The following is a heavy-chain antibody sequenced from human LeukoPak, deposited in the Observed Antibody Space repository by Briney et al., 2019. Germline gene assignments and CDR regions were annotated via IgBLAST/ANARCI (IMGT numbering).Heavy chain of an antibody. Sequence: SETLSLTCTASGGSISSSSYYWGWIRQPPGKGLEWIGSIYYSGSTYYNPSLKSRVTISVDTSKNQFSLKLSSVTAADTAVYYCARGLGGLHRWGQGTLVTVSS. CDR1: GGSISSSSYY. CDR3: ARGLGGLHR. V-gene: IGHV4-39*07. J-gene: IGHJ4*02. D-gene: IGHD5-18*01. CDR2: IYYSGST.